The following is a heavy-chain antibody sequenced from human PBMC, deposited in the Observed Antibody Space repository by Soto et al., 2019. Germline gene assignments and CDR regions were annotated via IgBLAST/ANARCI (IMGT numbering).Heavy chain of an antibody. CDR2: INHSGST. CDR3: ASYGYSYEDYFDY. V-gene: IGHV4-34*01. Sequence: QVQLQQWGAGLLKPSETLSLTCAVYGGSFSGYYWSWIRQPPGKGLEWIGEINHSGSTNYNPSLKSRVTISVDTSKNQFSLKPSSVTAADTAVYYCASYGYSYEDYFDYWGQGTLVTVSS. D-gene: IGHD5-18*01. J-gene: IGHJ4*02. CDR1: GGSFSGYY.